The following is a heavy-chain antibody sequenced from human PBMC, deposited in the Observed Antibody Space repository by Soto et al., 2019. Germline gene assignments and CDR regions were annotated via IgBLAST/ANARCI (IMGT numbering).Heavy chain of an antibody. Sequence: PGGSLRLSCASSVFNFETHDMHWVRQVTGKGLEWVAGIGTLFDRFYPDSVKGRFTISRENAKTSVFLQMNKLRTGDTGIYYCARGRSNDFVSSPPPMFDPRGQGTLVTVSS. CDR3: ARGRSNDFVSSPPPMFDP. D-gene: IGHD1-1*01. V-gene: IGHV3-13*01. J-gene: IGHJ5*02. CDR1: VFNFETHD. CDR2: IGTLFDR.